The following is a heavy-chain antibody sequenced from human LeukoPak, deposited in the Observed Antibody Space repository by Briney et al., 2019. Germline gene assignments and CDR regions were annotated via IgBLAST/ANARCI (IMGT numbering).Heavy chain of an antibody. V-gene: IGHV3-23*01. J-gene: IGHJ4*02. CDR1: AFTFSTNA. CDR2: ITGSGAST. Sequence: GGSLRLSCAASAFTFSTNAMSWVRQAPGKGLEWVSTITGSGASTYYADSVKGRFTISRDNSKNTMYLQVNSLRAEDTAVYYCARGGYSYARENFDYWGQGTLVTVSS. D-gene: IGHD5-18*01. CDR3: ARGGYSYARENFDY.